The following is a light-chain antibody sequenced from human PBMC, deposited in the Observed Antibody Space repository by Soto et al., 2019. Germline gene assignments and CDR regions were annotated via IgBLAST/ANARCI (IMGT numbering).Light chain of an antibody. CDR3: QHYTDYSWT. Sequence: DIHLTQSPSTLSASVGDRITITCRASQSISRWFAWYQQKPGKAPKLLIYTTSSLESGVPSRFSGSGSGTEFTLSISSLQPDDFATYYCQHYTDYSWTLGQGTQVEIK. V-gene: IGKV1-5*03. CDR2: TTS. CDR1: QSISRW. J-gene: IGKJ1*01.